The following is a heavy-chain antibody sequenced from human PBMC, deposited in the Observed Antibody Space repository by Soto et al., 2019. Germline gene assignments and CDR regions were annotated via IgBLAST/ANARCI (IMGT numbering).Heavy chain of an antibody. CDR2: ISYDGSNK. V-gene: IGHV3-30*03. J-gene: IGHJ4*02. CDR1: GFTFSSYG. D-gene: IGHD1-26*01. CDR3: ATGAYSGSYLDY. Sequence: QVQLVESGGGVVQPGRSLRLSCTASGFTFSSYGMHWVRQAPGKGLEWVAVISYDGSNKYYADSVKGRLTISRDNSKNTLYLQMNCLRAEDTAVYYCATGAYSGSYLDYWGQGTLVTVSS.